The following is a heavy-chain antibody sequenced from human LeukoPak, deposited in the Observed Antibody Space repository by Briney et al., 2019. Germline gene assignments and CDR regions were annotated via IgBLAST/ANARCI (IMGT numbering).Heavy chain of an antibody. CDR2: INHSGST. CDR1: GGSFSGYY. CDR3: ARGYYGSGSYSIYYYYYMDV. J-gene: IGHJ6*03. Sequence: SETLFLTCAVYGGSFSGYYWSWIRQPPGKGLEWIGEINHSGSTNYNPSLKSRVTISVDTSKNQFSLKLSSVTAADTAVYYCARGYYGSGSYSIYYYYYMDVWGKGTTVTVSS. D-gene: IGHD3-10*01. V-gene: IGHV4-34*01.